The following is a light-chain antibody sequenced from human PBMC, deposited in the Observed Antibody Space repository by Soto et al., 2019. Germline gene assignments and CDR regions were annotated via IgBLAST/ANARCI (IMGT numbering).Light chain of an antibody. CDR2: DAS. V-gene: IGKV1-33*01. CDR3: HQYDNLPQT. J-gene: IGKJ3*01. CDR1: HDIRDF. Sequence: TQMPQSPSPLSASLGERVPLTAQAIHDIRDFLNWYQQKPGKPPKLLIYDASNLQTGVPSRFSGSGSGTDFTFTISSLQPEDIATYFCHQYDNLPQTFGPGTKVDIK.